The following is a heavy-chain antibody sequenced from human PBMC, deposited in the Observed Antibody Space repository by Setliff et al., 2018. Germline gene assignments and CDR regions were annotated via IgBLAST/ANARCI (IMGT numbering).Heavy chain of an antibody. V-gene: IGHV4-4*09. CDR2: FYHSGSM. CDR3: ARAYYYGSGNSHKYYMDV. J-gene: IGHJ6*03. D-gene: IGHD3-10*01. CDR1: GGSISSSY. Sequence: SETLSLTCTVSGGSISSSYWSWIRQPPGKGLEWIGYFYHSGSMNYNPSLKGRVTMSVDTSNNRLSLKLTSVSAADTAVYYCARAYYYGSGNSHKYYMDVWGKGTAVTVSS.